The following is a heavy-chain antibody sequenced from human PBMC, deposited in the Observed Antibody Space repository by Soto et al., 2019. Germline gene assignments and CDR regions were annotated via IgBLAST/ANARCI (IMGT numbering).Heavy chain of an antibody. CDR1: GFTFSSYW. CDR2: INSDGSST. Sequence: GGSLRLSCAASGFTFSSYWMHWVHQAPGKGLVWVSRINSDGSSTSYADSVKGRFTISRDNAKNTLYLQMNSLRAEDTAVYYCARDRGPILEWLLYPLDYWGQGTLVTVSS. CDR3: ARDRGPILEWLLYPLDY. J-gene: IGHJ4*02. V-gene: IGHV3-74*01. D-gene: IGHD3-3*01.